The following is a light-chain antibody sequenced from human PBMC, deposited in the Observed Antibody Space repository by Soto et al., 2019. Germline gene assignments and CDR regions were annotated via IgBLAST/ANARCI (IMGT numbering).Light chain of an antibody. V-gene: IGKV4-1*01. CDR1: QSVLYSSNNKNY. CDR3: QQYYSTLPVT. J-gene: IGKJ4*01. Sequence: DILMTQSPDSLAVSLGERATINCKSSQSVLYSSNNKNYLAWYQQKPGQPPKRLIYWASTRESGVPDRFSGSGSGTDFTLTISSLQAEDVAVYYCQQYYSTLPVTFGGGTKVAIK. CDR2: WAS.